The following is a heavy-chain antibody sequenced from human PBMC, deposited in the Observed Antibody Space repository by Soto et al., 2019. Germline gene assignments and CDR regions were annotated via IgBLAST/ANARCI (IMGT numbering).Heavy chain of an antibody. V-gene: IGHV4-4*07. J-gene: IGHJ5*02. D-gene: IGHD3-3*01. CDR1: GGDISTYY. CDR2: IYSSGST. Sequence: QVQLQESGPGLVNPSETLSLTCTVSGGDISTYYWTWIGQPAGKGLEWIGRIYSSGSTKYKPSLNSRATMALDTSTNQFSLTPSSVTASDTAVDYSARGQRFSDCFDPWGQGTLVTVSS. CDR3: ARGQRFSDCFDP.